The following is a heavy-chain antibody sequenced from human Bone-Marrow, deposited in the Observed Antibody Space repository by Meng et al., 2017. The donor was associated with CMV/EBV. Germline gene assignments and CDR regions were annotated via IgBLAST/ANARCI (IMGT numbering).Heavy chain of an antibody. CDR1: GFTFSSYG. CDR3: AKDRYYYGSGILWP. Sequence: LSLTCAASGFTFSSYGMHWVRQAPGKGLEWVAVIWYDGSNKYYADSVKGRFTISRDNSKNTLYLQMNSLRAEDTAVYYCAKDRYYYGSGILWPWGQGTLVTVSS. D-gene: IGHD3-10*01. J-gene: IGHJ5*02. CDR2: IWYDGSNK. V-gene: IGHV3-33*06.